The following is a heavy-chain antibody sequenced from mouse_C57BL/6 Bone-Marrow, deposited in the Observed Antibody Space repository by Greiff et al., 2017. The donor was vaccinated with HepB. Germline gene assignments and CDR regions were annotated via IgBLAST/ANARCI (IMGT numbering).Heavy chain of an antibody. J-gene: IGHJ3*01. Sequence: VQLQQSGPVLVKPGASVKMSCKASGYTFTDYYMNWVKQSHGKSLEWIGVINPYNGGTSYNQKFKGKATLTVDKSSSTAYMELNSLTSEDSAVHYCARVRVTRFAYWGQGTLVTVSA. D-gene: IGHD2-2*01. CDR3: ARVRVTRFAY. CDR2: INPYNGGT. V-gene: IGHV1-19*01. CDR1: GYTFTDYY.